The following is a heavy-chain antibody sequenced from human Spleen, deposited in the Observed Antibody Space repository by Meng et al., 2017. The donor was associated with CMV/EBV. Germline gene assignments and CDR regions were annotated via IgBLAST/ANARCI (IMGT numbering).Heavy chain of an antibody. CDR2: ITGSDSNT. V-gene: IGHV3-23*01. J-gene: IGHJ6*02. Sequence: GGSLRLSCAASGFTSPNYGMSWVRQTPEKGLEWVSAITGSDSNTYYADSVKGRFTISRDSSKSTLYLQMNSLRAEDTAVYYCAKELALRHGSGTYRGGLEYYYGMDVWGQGTTVTVSS. D-gene: IGHD3-10*01. CDR1: GFTSPNYG. CDR3: AKELALRHGSGTYRGGLEYYYGMDV.